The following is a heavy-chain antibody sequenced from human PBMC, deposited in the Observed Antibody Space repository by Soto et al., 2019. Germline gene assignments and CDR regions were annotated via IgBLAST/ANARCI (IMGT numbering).Heavy chain of an antibody. CDR1: GYTFTNYG. Sequence: ASVKVSCKASGYTFTNYGISWVRQAPGQGLEWMGWISAYNGNTKYAQKLQGRVTMTTDTSTSTAYMELRSLRSDDTAVYYCARDLNQHGPAFDIWGQGTMVTVS. V-gene: IGHV1-18*01. CDR3: ARDLNQHGPAFDI. J-gene: IGHJ3*02. CDR2: ISAYNGNT.